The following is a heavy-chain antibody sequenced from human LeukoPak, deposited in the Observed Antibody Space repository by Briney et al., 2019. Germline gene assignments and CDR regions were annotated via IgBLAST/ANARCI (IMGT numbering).Heavy chain of an antibody. CDR3: ARDDYGSGSWNDY. CDR2: FIWSGGST. J-gene: IGHJ4*02. D-gene: IGHD3-10*01. V-gene: IGHV3-20*04. CDR1: GFTFDDYG. Sequence: PGGPLRLSCAASGFTFDDYGMCWVRQAPGKGLEWVSGFIWSGGSTGYADSVKGRFTISRDNAKNSLYLQMNSLRAEDTALYYCARDDYGSGSWNDYWGQGTLVTVSS.